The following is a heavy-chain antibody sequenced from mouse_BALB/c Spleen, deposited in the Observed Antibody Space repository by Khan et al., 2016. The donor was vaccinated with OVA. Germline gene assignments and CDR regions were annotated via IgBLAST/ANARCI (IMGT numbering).Heavy chain of an antibody. CDR1: GFTFSDYY. V-gene: IGHV5-4*02. Sequence: EVELVESGGGLVKPGGSLKLSCAASGFTFSDYYMYWVRQTPEKRLEWVATISDGGSYTYYPDSVKGRFTISRDDAKNNLYLQMSSLKSEDTAISYCARGYYGDPFAYWGQGTLVTVSA. D-gene: IGHD2-13*01. CDR3: ARGYYGDPFAY. CDR2: ISDGGSYT. J-gene: IGHJ3*01.